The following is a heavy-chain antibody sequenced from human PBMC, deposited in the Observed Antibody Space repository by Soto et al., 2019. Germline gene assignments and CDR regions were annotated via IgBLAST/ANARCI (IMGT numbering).Heavy chain of an antibody. J-gene: IGHJ5*02. V-gene: IGHV1-46*01. D-gene: IGHD3-16*01. CDR1: GYTFTSYY. CDR3: SRREGTSYGLKNWFDP. CDR2: INPSDGST. Sequence: ASVKVSCKASGYTFTSYYMHWVRQAPGQGLEWMGIINPSDGSTTYALKFQGRVTMTRDTSTSIVYMELRSLGSEDTSVYYCSRREGTSYGLKNWFDPWGQGTLVTVSS.